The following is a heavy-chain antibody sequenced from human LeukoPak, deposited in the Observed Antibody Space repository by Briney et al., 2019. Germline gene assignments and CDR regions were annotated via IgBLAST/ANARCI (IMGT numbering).Heavy chain of an antibody. J-gene: IGHJ6*02. CDR3: ARVRAPAARAYYYYGMDV. Sequence: ASVKVSCKASGYTFTGYYMHWVRQAPGQGLEWMGWINPNSGGTNYAQKFQGRVTMTRDTSISTAYMELSRLRSDDTAVYYCARVRAPAARAYYYYGMDVWGQGTTVTVSS. CDR2: INPNSGGT. CDR1: GYTFTGYY. V-gene: IGHV1-2*02. D-gene: IGHD2-2*01.